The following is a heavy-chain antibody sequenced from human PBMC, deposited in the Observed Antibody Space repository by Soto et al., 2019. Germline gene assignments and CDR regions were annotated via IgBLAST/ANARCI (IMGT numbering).Heavy chain of an antibody. Sequence: QMQLVESEGGVVQPGGPLDLPGGRPGFGFGFFGLHWAPQPPGRGRGGGAFFWFVGTSKFYAASVKGRFTISRDNSKTTLFLQMNSLRAEDTAVYYCARDGTPQRFLEKNYYNYYSGMDAWGQGTTVIVSS. V-gene: IGHV3-33*01. CDR1: GFGFGFFG. CDR3: ARDGTPQRFLEKNYYNYYSGMDA. J-gene: IGHJ6*02. CDR2: FWFVGTSK. D-gene: IGHD3-3*01.